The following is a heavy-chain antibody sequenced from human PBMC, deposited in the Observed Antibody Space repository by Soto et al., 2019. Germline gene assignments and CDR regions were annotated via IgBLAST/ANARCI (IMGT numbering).Heavy chain of an antibody. V-gene: IGHV3-74*01. J-gene: IGHJ4*02. Sequence: PGGSLRLSCAASGFTFSSYGMHWVRQGPEKGLVWVSRINSDGSSTSYADSVKGRFTISRDNAKNTLYLQMNSLRAEDTAVYYCARGYSSGLGYWGQGTVVTVSS. CDR1: GFTFSSYG. D-gene: IGHD6-19*01. CDR2: INSDGSST. CDR3: ARGYSSGLGY.